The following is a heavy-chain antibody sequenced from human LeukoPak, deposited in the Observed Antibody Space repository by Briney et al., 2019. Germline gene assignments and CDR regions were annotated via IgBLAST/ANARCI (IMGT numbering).Heavy chain of an antibody. CDR2: MNPNSGNT. D-gene: IGHD3-10*01. CDR1: GYTFTSYD. CDR3: AREDRGVLIVDY. Sequence: ASVKVSCKASGYTFTSYDINWVRQATGQGLEWMGWMNPNSGNTGYAQKFQGRVTMTRNTSLSTAYMELSSLRSEDTAVYYCAREDRGVLIVDYWGQGTLVTVSS. J-gene: IGHJ4*02. V-gene: IGHV1-8*01.